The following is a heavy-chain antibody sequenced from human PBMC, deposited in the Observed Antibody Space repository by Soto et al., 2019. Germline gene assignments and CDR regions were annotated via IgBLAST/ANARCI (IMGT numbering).Heavy chain of an antibody. D-gene: IGHD3-22*01. CDR3: AKYGFPGYYDTSGYPGAFDY. V-gene: IGHV3-23*01. Sequence: LRLSCAASGFTFSSYAMSWVRQAPGKGPEWVSAISGSGGSSYYADSVKGRFTISRDNSKNTLYLQMRSLRAEDTAVYYCAKYGFPGYYDTSGYPGAFDYWGRGTLVTVSS. CDR1: GFTFSSYA. CDR2: ISGSGGSS. J-gene: IGHJ4*02.